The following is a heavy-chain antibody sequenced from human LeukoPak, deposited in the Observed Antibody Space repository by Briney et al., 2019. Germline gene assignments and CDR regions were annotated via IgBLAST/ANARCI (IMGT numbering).Heavy chain of an antibody. CDR3: VRDPENHGPNFDY. D-gene: IGHD1-14*01. J-gene: IGHJ4*02. CDR2: TYYRSKWYN. Sequence: SQTLSLTCAISGDSVSSKSAAWNWIRQSPSRGLEWLGRTYYRSKWYNDYAVSVKSRITIDPDTPKNQFSLQLNSVTPEDTAVYYCVRDPENHGPNFDYWGQGTLVTVSS. CDR1: GDSVSSKSAA. V-gene: IGHV6-1*01.